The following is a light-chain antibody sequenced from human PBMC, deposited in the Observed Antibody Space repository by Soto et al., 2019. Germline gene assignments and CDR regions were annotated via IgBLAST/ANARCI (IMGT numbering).Light chain of an antibody. CDR3: SSYAGSDNYV. CDR1: SSDTGDYND. J-gene: IGLJ1*01. CDR2: KVS. Sequence: QSVLTQPPSASGSPGQSVTISCSGTSSDTGDYNDVSWYQQHPGKAPNLMIYKVSKRPSGVPDRFSGSKSGNTASLTGSGLQAEDEADYCCSSYAGSDNYVFGTGTKLTVL. V-gene: IGLV2-8*01.